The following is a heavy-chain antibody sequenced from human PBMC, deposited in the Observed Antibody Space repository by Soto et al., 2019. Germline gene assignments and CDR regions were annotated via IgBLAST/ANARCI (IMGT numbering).Heavy chain of an antibody. D-gene: IGHD4-17*01. J-gene: IGHJ4*02. CDR3: ARDHRTTVNYRLDY. Sequence: GGSLRLSCAASGFTFSSYAMHWVRQAPGKGLEWVAVISYDGSNKYYADSVKGRFTISRDNSKNTLYLQMNSLRAEDTAVYYCARDHRTTVNYRLDYWGQGTLVTVSS. CDR2: ISYDGSNK. V-gene: IGHV3-30-3*01. CDR1: GFTFSSYA.